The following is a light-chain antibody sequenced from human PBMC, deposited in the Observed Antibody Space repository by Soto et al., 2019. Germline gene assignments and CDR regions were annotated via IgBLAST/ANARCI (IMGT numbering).Light chain of an antibody. CDR2: EVS. J-gene: IGLJ2*01. CDR1: SSDVGNNNY. CDR3: SSYPSGVV. Sequence: QSVLTQPASVSGSPGQSITISCTGPSSDVGNNNYVSWYQQHPGKATKLMIYEVSNRPSGVSNRFSGSKSGNTASLTISGHQAEDEYDYYCSSYPSGVVFGGGTQLTVL. V-gene: IGLV2-14*01.